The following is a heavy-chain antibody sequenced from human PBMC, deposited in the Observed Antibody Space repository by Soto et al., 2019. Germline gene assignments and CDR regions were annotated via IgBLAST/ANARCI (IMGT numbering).Heavy chain of an antibody. J-gene: IGHJ5*02. Sequence: EVQLVESGGGLVQLGGSLRLSCAASGFTVNSYYMTWVRQAPGKGLEWVSGLYGDGSTFYADSVKVRFTSSRDNSKNTLYLQMNSVRAEDTAVDYCARDLGVAPYNWFDPWGQGTLVTVSS. CDR1: GFTVNSYY. D-gene: IGHD2-15*01. CDR3: ARDLGVAPYNWFDP. CDR2: LYGDGST. V-gene: IGHV3-66*01.